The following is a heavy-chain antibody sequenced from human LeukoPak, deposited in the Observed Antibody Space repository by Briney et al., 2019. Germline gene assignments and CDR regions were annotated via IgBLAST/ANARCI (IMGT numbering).Heavy chain of an antibody. J-gene: IGHJ4*02. D-gene: IGHD3-9*01. CDR1: GFTFGDYA. Sequence: GRSLRLSCTASGFTFGDYAMSWVRQAPGKGLEWVGFIRSKAYGGTTEYAASVKGRFTISRDDSKSIAYLQMNSLKTEDTAVYYCTRGRTVLRYFDWPPDYWGQGTLVTVSS. CDR3: TRGRTVLRYFDWPPDY. CDR2: IRSKAYGGTT. V-gene: IGHV3-49*04.